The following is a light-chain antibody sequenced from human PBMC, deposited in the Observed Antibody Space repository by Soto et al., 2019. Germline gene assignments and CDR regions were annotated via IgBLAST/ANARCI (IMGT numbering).Light chain of an antibody. J-gene: IGKJ4*01. CDR3: QKYNTAPLT. V-gene: IGKV1-27*01. Sequence: EIQMTQSPSSLSASVGDRVTITCRASQSFSTYFAWYQQKPGKVPKLLISGISTLQSGVPSRFSGSGYGTEFTLTISNLQPEDVATYYCQKYNTAPLTFGGGTKV. CDR1: QSFSTY. CDR2: GIS.